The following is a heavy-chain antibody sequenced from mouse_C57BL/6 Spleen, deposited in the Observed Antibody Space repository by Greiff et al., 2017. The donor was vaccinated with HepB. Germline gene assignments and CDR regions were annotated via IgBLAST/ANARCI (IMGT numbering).Heavy chain of an antibody. V-gene: IGHV1-66*01. J-gene: IGHJ1*03. Sequence: QVQLKESGPELVKPGASVKISCKASGYSFTSYYIHWVKQRPGQGLEWIGWIYPGSGNTKYNEKFKGKATLTADTSSSTAYMQLSSLTSEDSAVYYCARSLRLPPYFDVWGTGTTVTVSS. CDR2: IYPGSGNT. CDR3: ARSLRLPPYFDV. CDR1: GYSFTSYY. D-gene: IGHD2-4*01.